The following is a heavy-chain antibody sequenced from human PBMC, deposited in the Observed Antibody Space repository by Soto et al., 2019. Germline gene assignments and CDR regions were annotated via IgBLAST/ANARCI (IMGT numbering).Heavy chain of an antibody. Sequence: GASVKVSCKASGGTFSSYAISWVRQAPGQGLEWMGGIIPIFGTANYAQKFQGRVTITADESTSTAYMELSSLRSEDTAVYYCAREFVGATLPRRDDAFDIWGQGTMVTVSS. D-gene: IGHD1-26*01. CDR2: IIPIFGTA. CDR3: AREFVGATLPRRDDAFDI. J-gene: IGHJ3*02. V-gene: IGHV1-69*13. CDR1: GGTFSSYA.